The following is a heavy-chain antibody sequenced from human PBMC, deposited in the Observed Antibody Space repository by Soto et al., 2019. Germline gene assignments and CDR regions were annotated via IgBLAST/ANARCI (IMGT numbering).Heavy chain of an antibody. CDR3: ARGPYHFDY. CDR1: GFTFSGYA. J-gene: IGHJ4*02. V-gene: IGHV3-30*03. Sequence: GGSLRLSCAASGFTFSGYAMHWARQAPSRGLEWVAVILKDGRDIFYGNSVKGRFTISRDNSKNSLSLQMNSLRVDDTAVYYCARGPYHFDYWGQGTLVTVSS. CDR2: ILKDGRDI.